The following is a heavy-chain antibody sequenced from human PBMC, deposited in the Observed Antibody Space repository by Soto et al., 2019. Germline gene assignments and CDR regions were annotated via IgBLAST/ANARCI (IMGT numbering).Heavy chain of an antibody. V-gene: IGHV3-53*01. D-gene: IGHD6-13*01. CDR3: ARDPPGIAAGGAGA. CDR1: GVTVSNNY. CDR2: IYSGGDT. Sequence: EVQLVESGGGLILPGGSLRLSCAASGVTVSNNYMSWVRQAPGKGLEWVSLIYSGGDTHYADSVKRRFTISRDSSKNTVHLQMNSLRAEDTAVYYCARDPPGIAAGGAGAWGQGTLVTVSS. J-gene: IGHJ5*02.